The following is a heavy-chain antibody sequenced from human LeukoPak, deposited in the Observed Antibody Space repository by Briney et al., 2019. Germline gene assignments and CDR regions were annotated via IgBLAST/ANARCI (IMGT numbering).Heavy chain of an antibody. V-gene: IGHV1-46*01. CDR2: INPSGGST. Sequence: ASVKVSCKASGYTFTSYYMHWVRQAPGQGLEWMGIINPSGGSTSYAQKFQGRVTMTRDTSTSTVYMELSSLRSEDTAVYYCARGLAAAGRTIPLDYWGQGTLVTFSS. J-gene: IGHJ4*02. D-gene: IGHD6-13*01. CDR1: GYTFTSYY. CDR3: ARGLAAAGRTIPLDY.